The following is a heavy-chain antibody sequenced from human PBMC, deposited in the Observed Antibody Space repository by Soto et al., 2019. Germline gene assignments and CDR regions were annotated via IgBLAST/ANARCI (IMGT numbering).Heavy chain of an antibody. Sequence: PGGSLRLSCAASGFTFSSYAMSWVRRAPGKGLEWVSAISGSGGSTYYADSVKGRFTISRDNSKNTLYLQMNSLRAEDTAVYYCAKDPSYDFWSGYQNWFDPWGQGTLVTVSS. V-gene: IGHV3-23*01. CDR2: ISGSGGST. J-gene: IGHJ5*02. CDR3: AKDPSYDFWSGYQNWFDP. CDR1: GFTFSSYA. D-gene: IGHD3-3*01.